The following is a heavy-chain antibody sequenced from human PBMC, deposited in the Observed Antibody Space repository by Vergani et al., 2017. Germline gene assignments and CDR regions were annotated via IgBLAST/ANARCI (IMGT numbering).Heavy chain of an antibody. J-gene: IGHJ4*02. CDR2: IYHSGIT. V-gene: IGHV4-38-2*01. D-gene: IGHD6-19*01. CDR1: GYSISSGYY. CDR3: ARQAGRAVAPRKIYYFDY. Sequence: QVQLQESGPGLVKPSETLSLTCAVSGYSISSGYYWGWLRQPPGKGLEWIGSIYHSGITYYNPSVKSRVTISVDTSKNQFSLNLSSVTAAGTAVYYCARQAGRAVAPRKIYYFDYWGQGTLVTVSS.